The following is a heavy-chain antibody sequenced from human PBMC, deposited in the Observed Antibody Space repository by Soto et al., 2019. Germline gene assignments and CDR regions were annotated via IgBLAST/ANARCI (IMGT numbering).Heavy chain of an antibody. CDR3: AKTRRSGGSPGGEGY. D-gene: IGHD2-15*01. V-gene: IGHV3-23*01. Sequence: SLRLSCAASGFTFSSYAMKWVRQAPGKGLEWVSLIGESGTPTYYADSVKGRFTISRDNSGNTLFLEMYSLRAEDTAVYYCAKTRRSGGSPGGEGYWGQGTLVTVSS. CDR2: IGESGTPT. CDR1: GFTFSSYA. J-gene: IGHJ4*02.